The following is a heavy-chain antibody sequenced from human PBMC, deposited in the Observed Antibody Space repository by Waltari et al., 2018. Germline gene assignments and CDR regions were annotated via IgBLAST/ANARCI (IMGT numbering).Heavy chain of an antibody. CDR1: GGSISSSY. CDR3: ARLNNGLGDALDF. V-gene: IGHV4-59*12. Sequence: QLQLQESGPGLVKPPETLSLTCGVSGGSISSSYWSWIRQSPGKGLEWIGYIHGNGRNTNYNPSLKSRVTLSVDTSKNQFSLKLNSVTAADTAIYHCARLNNGLGDALDFWGQGLRVTASA. CDR2: IHGNGRNT. J-gene: IGHJ3*01. D-gene: IGHD1-1*01.